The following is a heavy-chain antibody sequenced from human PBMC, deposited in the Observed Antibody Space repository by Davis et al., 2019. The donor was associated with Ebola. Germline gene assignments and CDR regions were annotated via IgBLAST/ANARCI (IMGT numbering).Heavy chain of an antibody. Sequence: GESLKISCAASGFAFSTYAMSWVRQPPGKGLEWVSIISSGATSTYYADSVKGRFTISRDNSKNTLYLQMNSLRAEDTAVYYCARGVYSQGPFDYWGQGTLVTVSS. D-gene: IGHD2-8*01. J-gene: IGHJ4*02. V-gene: IGHV3-23*01. CDR2: ISSGATST. CDR3: ARGVYSQGPFDY. CDR1: GFAFSTYA.